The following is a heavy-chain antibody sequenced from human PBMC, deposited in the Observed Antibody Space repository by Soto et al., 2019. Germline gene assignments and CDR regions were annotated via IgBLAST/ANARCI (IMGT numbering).Heavy chain of an antibody. CDR1: GGSISSSSYY. D-gene: IGHD3-22*01. Sequence: SETLSLTCTVSGGSISSSSYYWGWIRQPPGKGLEWIGSIYYSGSTYYNPSLKSRVTISVDTSKNQFSLKLSSVTAADTAVYYCAAGNYYDSSGYYDYYYYGMDVWGQGTTVT. V-gene: IGHV4-39*01. CDR2: IYYSGST. J-gene: IGHJ6*02. CDR3: AAGNYYDSSGYYDYYYYGMDV.